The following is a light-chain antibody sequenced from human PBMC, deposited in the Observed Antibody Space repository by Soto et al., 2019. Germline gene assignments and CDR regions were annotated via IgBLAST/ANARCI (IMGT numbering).Light chain of an antibody. CDR1: QDIRNS. J-gene: IGKJ5*01. Sequence: GDRVTITFQASQDIRNSLNWYQQKPGRAPKLLIYDASNVETGVPSRFSGTGSGTHFSFSTSSLQPEDFATYYCQQYDYLVTFGQGTRLEIK. CDR2: DAS. V-gene: IGKV1-33*01. CDR3: QQYDYLVT.